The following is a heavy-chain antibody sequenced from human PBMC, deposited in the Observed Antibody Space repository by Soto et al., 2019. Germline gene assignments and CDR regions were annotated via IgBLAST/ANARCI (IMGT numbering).Heavy chain of an antibody. CDR3: AKDTVATAGYGMDV. CDR2: ISWNRGSI. J-gene: IGHJ6*02. V-gene: IGHV3-9*01. Sequence: EVQLVESGGGLVQPGRSLRLSCAASGFTFDDYAMHWVRQAPGKGLEGVSGISWNRGSIGYADSVKGRFTISRDNAKDSLYLQMNSLRDEDTALYYCAKDTVATAGYGMDVWGQGTTVTVSS. CDR1: GFTFDDYA. D-gene: IGHD5-12*01.